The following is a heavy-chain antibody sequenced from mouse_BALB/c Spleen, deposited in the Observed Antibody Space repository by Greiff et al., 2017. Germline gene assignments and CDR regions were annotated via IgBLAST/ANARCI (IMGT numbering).Heavy chain of an antibody. CDR2: ISTYYGDA. D-gene: IGHD1-1*01. CDR1: GYTFTDYA. CDR3: ARGDYGLYYFDY. V-gene: IGHV1S137*01. J-gene: IGHJ2*01. Sequence: VQLKESGAELVRPGVSVKISCKGSGYTFTDYAMHWVKQSHAKSLEWIGVISTYYGDASYNQKFKGKATMTVDKSSSTAYMELARLTSDDSAIYYCARGDYGLYYFDYWGQGTTLTVSS.